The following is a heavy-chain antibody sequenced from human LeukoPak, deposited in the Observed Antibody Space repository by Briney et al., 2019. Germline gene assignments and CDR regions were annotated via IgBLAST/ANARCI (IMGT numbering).Heavy chain of an antibody. Sequence: SETLSLTCTVSGGSISSYYWSWIRQPAGEGLEWIGRIYISGSTNYNPSLKSRVTMSVDTSKNQFSLKLSSVTAADTAVYYCARGKEVITMLRGLKPGYYFDYWGQGTLVTVSS. CDR3: ARGKEVITMLRGLKPGYYFDY. CDR2: IYISGST. CDR1: GGSISSYY. V-gene: IGHV4-4*07. D-gene: IGHD3-10*01. J-gene: IGHJ4*02.